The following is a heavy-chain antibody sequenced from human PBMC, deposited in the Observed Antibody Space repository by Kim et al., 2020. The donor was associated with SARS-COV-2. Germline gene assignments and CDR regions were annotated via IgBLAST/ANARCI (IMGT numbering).Heavy chain of an antibody. CDR2: IHSDERIT. V-gene: IGHV3-74*03. D-gene: IGHD3-22*01. Sequence: GGSLRLSCAASGFTLSNYVMNWVRQTPGEGLVWVARIHSDERITEYLDSVKGRFNISRDNAKNTLYRQMKRLRHEDTAVYYCARAVDYDIRSYYGFFHHCGQSALVTRSS. CDR1: GFTLSNYV. J-gene: IGHJ1*01. CDR3: ARAVDYDIRSYYGFFHH.